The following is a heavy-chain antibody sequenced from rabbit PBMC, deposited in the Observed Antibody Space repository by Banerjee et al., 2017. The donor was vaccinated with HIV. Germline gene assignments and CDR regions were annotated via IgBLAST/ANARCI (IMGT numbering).Heavy chain of an antibody. CDR1: GFSFSSADD. CDR2: IYTGDGST. D-gene: IGHD1-1*01. J-gene: IGHJ4*01. V-gene: IGHV1S40*01. CDR3: ARAGGFEKYFNL. Sequence: QQLVESGGGLVKPGASLTLTCKASGFSFSSADDMCWVRQAPGKGLEWIGCIYTGDGSTYYASWAKGRFTISKTSSTTVTLQMTSLTAADTATYFCARAGGFEKYFNLWGPGTLVTVS.